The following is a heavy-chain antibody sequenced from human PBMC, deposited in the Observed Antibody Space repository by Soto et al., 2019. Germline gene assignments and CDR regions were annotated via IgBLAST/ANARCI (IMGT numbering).Heavy chain of an antibody. CDR2: IIPVFGTT. CDR1: GGTFSNYT. J-gene: IGHJ6*02. CDR3: ARSSPYIVVRKPTGNQDYYGMDV. Sequence: VKVSCKASGGTFSNYTISWVRQAPGQGLEWMGGIIPVFGTTDYEQKFQGRVTITADGSTSTAYMKLSSLRSADTAVYYCARSSPYIVVRKPTGNQDYYGMDVWGQGTTVTVSS. D-gene: IGHD2-2*01. V-gene: IGHV1-69*13.